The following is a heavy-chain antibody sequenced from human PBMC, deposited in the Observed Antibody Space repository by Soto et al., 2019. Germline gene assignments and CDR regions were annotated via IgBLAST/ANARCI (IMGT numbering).Heavy chain of an antibody. J-gene: IGHJ4*01. D-gene: IGHD2-15*01. V-gene: IGHV3-23*01. Sequence: GGSLRLSCAASGFTFTSYTMTWVRQAPGKGLEWVSIIGGDGDIIYYADSVRGRFTISRDNAKNTMYLLMNSLRAEDSAVYYCAKDRDCGGGTCYSAFDAWGHGTLVTVSS. CDR2: IGGDGDII. CDR3: AKDRDCGGGTCYSAFDA. CDR1: GFTFTSYT.